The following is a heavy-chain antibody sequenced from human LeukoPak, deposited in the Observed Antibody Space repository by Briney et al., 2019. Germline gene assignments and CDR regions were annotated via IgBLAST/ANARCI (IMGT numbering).Heavy chain of an antibody. CDR1: GFTFSDYA. D-gene: IGHD1-26*01. Sequence: GGSLRLSCAASGFTFSDYAMSCVRQAPGNGLEWVSTISGSGGSTYYADAVKGRFTISRDNSKITLYLQMNNLRAEDTAVYYCAKVVGARTIDYWGQGTLVTVSS. CDR2: ISGSGGST. J-gene: IGHJ4*02. CDR3: AKVVGARTIDY. V-gene: IGHV3-23*01.